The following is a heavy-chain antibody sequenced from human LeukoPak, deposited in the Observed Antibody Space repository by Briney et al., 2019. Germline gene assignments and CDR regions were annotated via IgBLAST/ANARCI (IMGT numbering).Heavy chain of an antibody. J-gene: IGHJ4*02. CDR1: GYTFTGYY. CDR2: INPNSGGT. CDR3: ARVLGGGIAVAGTFDY. Sequence: ASVKVSCKASGYTFTGYYMHWVRQAPGQGLEGMGWINPNSGGTNYAQKFQGRVTMTRDTSISTAYMELSRLRSDDTAVYYCARVLGGGIAVAGTFDYWGQGTLVTVSS. D-gene: IGHD6-19*01. V-gene: IGHV1-2*02.